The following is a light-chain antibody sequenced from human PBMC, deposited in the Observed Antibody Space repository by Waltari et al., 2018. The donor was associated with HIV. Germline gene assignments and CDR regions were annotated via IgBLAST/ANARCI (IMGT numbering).Light chain of an antibody. Sequence: QSVLTQPPSASGTPGQRVTISCSGSSSNIGSNTVNWYQQLPGTAPKLLIYSNKPRPSGVPARFSGSKSGTSASLAISGLQSEDEADYYCAAWDDSLAWVFGGGTKLTVL. CDR2: SNK. CDR1: SSNIGSNT. J-gene: IGLJ3*02. V-gene: IGLV1-44*01. CDR3: AAWDDSLAWV.